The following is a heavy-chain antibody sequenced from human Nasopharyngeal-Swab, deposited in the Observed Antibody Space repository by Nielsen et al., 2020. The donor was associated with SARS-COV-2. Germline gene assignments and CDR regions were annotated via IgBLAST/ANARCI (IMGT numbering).Heavy chain of an antibody. CDR3: AEKGYISSWCVY. CDR2: INNSGRT. J-gene: IGHJ4*02. V-gene: IGHV4-34*01. D-gene: IGHD6-13*01. CDR1: GGSVSGYY. Sequence: GSLRLSCGVYGGSVSGYYWNWIRQPPGKGLEWIGEINNSGRTHYNPSLKSRVTISLDTSQKQFSLKLTSVTAADTAVYYCAEKGYISSWCVYWGPGTLVTVSS.